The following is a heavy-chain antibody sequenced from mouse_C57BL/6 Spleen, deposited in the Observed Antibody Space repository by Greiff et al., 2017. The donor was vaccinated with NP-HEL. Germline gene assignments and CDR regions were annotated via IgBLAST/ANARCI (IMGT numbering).Heavy chain of an antibody. CDR3: AREGGSLSGYFDY. J-gene: IGHJ2*01. D-gene: IGHD6-5*01. CDR1: GYAFTNYL. Sequence: QVQLQQSGAELVRPGTSVKVSCKASGYAFTNYLIEWVKQRPGQGLEWIGVINPGSGGTNYNEKFKGKATLTADKSSSTAYMQLSSLTSEDSAVYFCAREGGSLSGYFDYWGQGTTLTVSS. V-gene: IGHV1-54*01. CDR2: INPGSGGT.